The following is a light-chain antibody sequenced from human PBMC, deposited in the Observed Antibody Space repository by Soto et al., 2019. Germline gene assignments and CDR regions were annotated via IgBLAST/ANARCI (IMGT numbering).Light chain of an antibody. Sequence: QSVLTQPRSVSGSPGQSVTISCSGTSSDVGGYSYVSWYQQRPGKAPKLMIYDVITRPSGVPDRFSVSKSGNTASLTISGLQAEDEADYFCCSYPGSYTFVFGTGTKLTVL. CDR3: CSYPGSYTFV. V-gene: IGLV2-11*01. J-gene: IGLJ1*01. CDR2: DVI. CDR1: SSDVGGYSY.